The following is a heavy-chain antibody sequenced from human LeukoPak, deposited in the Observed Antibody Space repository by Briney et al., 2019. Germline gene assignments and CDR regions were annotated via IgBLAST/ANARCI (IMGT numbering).Heavy chain of an antibody. CDR2: IYHSGST. J-gene: IGHJ6*03. Sequence: SETLSLTCTVSGYSISSGYYWGWIRQPPGEGLEWIGSIYHSGSTYYNPSLKSRVTISVDTSKNQFSLKLSSVTAADTAVYYCARVGWHDFWSGYNRYYYMDVWGKGTTVTVSS. D-gene: IGHD3-3*01. V-gene: IGHV4-38-2*02. CDR3: ARVGWHDFWSGYNRYYYMDV. CDR1: GYSISSGYY.